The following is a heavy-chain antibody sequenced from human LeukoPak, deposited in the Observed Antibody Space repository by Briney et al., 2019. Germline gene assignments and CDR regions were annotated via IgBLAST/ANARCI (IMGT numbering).Heavy chain of an antibody. CDR1: GGSISSYY. CDR2: IYYSGST. D-gene: IGHD3-22*01. Sequence: SETLSLTCTVSGGSISSYYWSWIRQPPGKGLECIGYIYYSGSTNYNPSLKSRVTISVDTSKNQFSLKLSSVTAADTAVYYCARRTYFYDSSGYYFDYWGQGTVVTVSS. V-gene: IGHV4-59*01. CDR3: ARRTYFYDSSGYYFDY. J-gene: IGHJ4*02.